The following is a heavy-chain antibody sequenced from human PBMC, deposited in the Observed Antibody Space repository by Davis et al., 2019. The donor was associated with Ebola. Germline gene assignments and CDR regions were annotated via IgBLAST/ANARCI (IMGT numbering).Heavy chain of an antibody. V-gene: IGHV3-30-3*01. CDR3: ARAPADDAFDI. Sequence: PGGSLRLSCAASGFTFSSYAMHWVRQAPGKGLEWVAVISYDGSNKYYADSVKGRFTISRDNSKNTLYLQMNSLRAEDTAVYYCARAPADDAFDIWGQGTMVTVSS. J-gene: IGHJ3*02. D-gene: IGHD2-2*01. CDR1: GFTFSSYA. CDR2: ISYDGSNK.